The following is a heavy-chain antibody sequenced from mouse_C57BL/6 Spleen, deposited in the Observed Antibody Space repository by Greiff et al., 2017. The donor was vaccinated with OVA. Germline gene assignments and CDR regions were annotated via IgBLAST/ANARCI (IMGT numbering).Heavy chain of an antibody. J-gene: IGHJ1*03. CDR1: GYTFTSYW. D-gene: IGHD4-1*01. CDR2: IYPGSGST. V-gene: IGHV1-55*01. CDR3: AKPHLGYWYFDV. Sequence: VQLQQPGAELVKPGASVKMSCKASGYTFTSYWINWVKQRPGQGLEWIGDIYPGSGSTNYNEKFKSKATLTVDKSSSTAFLQLSSLTSEDSAVYDCAKPHLGYWYFDVWGTGTTVTVSS.